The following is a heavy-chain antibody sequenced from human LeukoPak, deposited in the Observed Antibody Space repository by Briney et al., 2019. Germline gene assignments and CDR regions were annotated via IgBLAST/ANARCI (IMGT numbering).Heavy chain of an antibody. CDR1: GFTVSSNY. V-gene: IGHV3-53*01. D-gene: IGHD2-15*01. CDR3: ARDRGRSGGSCYDILGY. Sequence: GGSLRLSCAASGFTVSSNYMSWVRQAPGKGLEWVSVIYSGGSTYYADSVKGRFTISRDNSKNTLYLQMNSLRAEDTAVYYCARDRGRSGGSCYDILGYWGQGTLVTVSS. J-gene: IGHJ4*02. CDR2: IYSGGST.